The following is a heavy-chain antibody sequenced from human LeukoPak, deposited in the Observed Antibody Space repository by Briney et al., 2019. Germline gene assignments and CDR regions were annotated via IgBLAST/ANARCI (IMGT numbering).Heavy chain of an antibody. D-gene: IGHD3-10*01. CDR2: ISYDGSNK. J-gene: IGHJ4*02. V-gene: IGHV3-30*03. Sequence: GRSLRLSCAASGFIFSSYGIHWVRQAPGKGLEWVAVISYDGSNKYYADSVKGRFTISRDNSKNTLYLQMNSLRAEDTAVYYCATLYGSGGYFDYWGQGTLVTVSS. CDR3: ATLYGSGGYFDY. CDR1: GFIFSSYG.